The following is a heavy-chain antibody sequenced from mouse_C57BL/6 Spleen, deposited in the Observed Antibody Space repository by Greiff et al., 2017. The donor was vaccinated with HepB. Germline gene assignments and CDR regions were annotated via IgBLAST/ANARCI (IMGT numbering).Heavy chain of an antibody. CDR1: GYSFTDYN. CDR2: INPNYGTT. D-gene: IGHD2-4*01. J-gene: IGHJ1*03. V-gene: IGHV1-39*01. CDR3: VHEVYYDYWYFDV. Sequence: VQLQQSGPELVKPGASVKISCKASGYSFTDYNMNWVKQSNGKSLEWIGVINPNYGTTSYNQKFKGKATLTVDQSSSTAYMQLNSLTSEDSAVYYCVHEVYYDYWYFDVWGTGTTVTVSS.